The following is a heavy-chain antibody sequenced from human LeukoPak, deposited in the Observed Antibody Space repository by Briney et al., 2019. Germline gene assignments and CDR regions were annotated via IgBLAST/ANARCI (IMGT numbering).Heavy chain of an antibody. Sequence: PSETLSLTCAVYGVSFSGYYWSWIRQPPGKGLEWIGYIYYSGSTNYNPSLKSRLTISVDTSKNEFSLKLTSVTAADTAVYYCARRTLLLDQWLPRGGFNWFDPWGQGTLVTVSS. CDR3: ARRTLLLDQWLPRGGFNWFDP. D-gene: IGHD6-19*01. V-gene: IGHV4-59*08. CDR2: IYYSGST. CDR1: GVSFSGYY. J-gene: IGHJ5*02.